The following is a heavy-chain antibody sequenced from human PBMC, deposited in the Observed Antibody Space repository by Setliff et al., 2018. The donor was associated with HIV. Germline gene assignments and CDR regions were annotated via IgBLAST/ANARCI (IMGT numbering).Heavy chain of an antibody. V-gene: IGHV4-39*07. D-gene: IGHD6-25*01. CDR3: ARMSISASVYIDY. Sequence: PSETLSLTCTVSGGSISSNNYYWAWIRQSPGKGLEWIGCIFDGGSVYGSGRTFFNPSLKSRVTISVDASGRHFSLRMTSVTAADTAVYFCARMSISASVYIDYWGQGSQVTVSS. CDR2: IFDGGSVYGSGRT. J-gene: IGHJ4*02. CDR1: GGSISSNNYY.